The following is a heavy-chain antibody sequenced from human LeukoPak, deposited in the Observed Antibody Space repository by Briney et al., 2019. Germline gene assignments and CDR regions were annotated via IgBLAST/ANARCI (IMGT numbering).Heavy chain of an antibody. D-gene: IGHD3-16*01. Sequence: PSETLSLICAVSGGSIIGGTYYWAWIRQPPGKGLERVGSIFYTGHTFYNPSLKSRLSISLDTSKNQFSLKLNSVTAADTAVYYCARNHFLGGAFDLWGQGTVVTVSS. CDR3: ARNHFLGGAFDL. V-gene: IGHV4-39*01. J-gene: IGHJ3*01. CDR1: GGSIIGGTYY. CDR2: IFYTGHT.